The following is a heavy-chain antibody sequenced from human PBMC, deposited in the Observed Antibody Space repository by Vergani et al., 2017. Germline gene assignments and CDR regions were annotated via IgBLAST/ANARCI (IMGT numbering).Heavy chain of an antibody. CDR2: IAVYNGHT. J-gene: IGHJ3*01. V-gene: IGHV1-18*01. CDR1: GYTFSSSD. CDR3: ARDNDVLSGYSDDAFDV. D-gene: IGHD3-3*01. Sequence: QVQLVQSGAEVKKPGASVKVSCKTSGYTFSSSDITWVRQAPGQGLEWMGQIAVYNGHTRYAQKLRDRVTLTRDRSTSTVYMEFTGLSSDDTAMYYCARDNDVLSGYSDDAFDVWGQGTMVTVSS.